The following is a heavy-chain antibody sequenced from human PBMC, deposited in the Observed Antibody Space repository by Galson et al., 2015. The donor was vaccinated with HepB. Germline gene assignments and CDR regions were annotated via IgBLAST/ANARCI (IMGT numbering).Heavy chain of an antibody. D-gene: IGHD4-17*01. CDR3: ARVADSHYGDHTHFDS. V-gene: IGHV3-11*06. CDR1: GFTFRDYY. Sequence: LRLSCAASGFTFRDYYMSWIRQTPGKGLEWLSYISSSSGTYTNYADSVKGRLTISRGNAENSLYLQMSSLRAEDTAVYYCARVADSHYGDHTHFDSWGQGTLVTVSS. J-gene: IGHJ4*02. CDR2: ISSSSGTYT.